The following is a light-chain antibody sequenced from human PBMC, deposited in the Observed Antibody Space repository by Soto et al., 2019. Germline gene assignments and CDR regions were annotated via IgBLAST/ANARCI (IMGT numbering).Light chain of an antibody. CDR1: QGIRND. J-gene: IGKJ4*01. V-gene: IGKV1-6*01. CDR2: AAS. Sequence: AIQMTQSPSSLSASVGDRVTITCRASQGIRNDLGWYQQKPGKAPKLLIYAASTLQSGVPSRFSGSGSGTDFTLTISSLEPEDFVTYYCLQDYDYPLTFGGGTKVEIK. CDR3: LQDYDYPLT.